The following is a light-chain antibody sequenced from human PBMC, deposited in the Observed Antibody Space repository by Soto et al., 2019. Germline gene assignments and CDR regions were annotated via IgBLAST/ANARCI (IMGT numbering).Light chain of an antibody. CDR2: LTS. V-gene: IGKV3D-11*01. J-gene: IGKJ4*01. CDR3: QQRSAWPFT. Sequence: EIVLTQSPATLSSFPGDRVTLSCRASQAVNTRLAWYQHKPGQAPRLLIYLTSNRAAGIPARFSGSGSGTDFTLTISDVQPEDFAVYYCQQRSAWPFTFGGGTSVLIK. CDR1: QAVNTR.